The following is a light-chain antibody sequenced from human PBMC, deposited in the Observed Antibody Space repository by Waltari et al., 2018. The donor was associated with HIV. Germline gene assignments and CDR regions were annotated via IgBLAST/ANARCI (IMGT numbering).Light chain of an antibody. CDR2: ENN. Sequence: NFMLTQPHSVSESPGKTVIISCTGSSGSIAGNYVQWFQQRPGSAPTTVIYENNQRPSGVPFRFSGSIYTSSNSASLTISGLKTDDEADYYCQSYDSNNQGVIGGGTKLTVL. J-gene: IGLJ3*02. CDR3: QSYDSNNQGV. CDR1: SGSIAGNY. V-gene: IGLV6-57*02.